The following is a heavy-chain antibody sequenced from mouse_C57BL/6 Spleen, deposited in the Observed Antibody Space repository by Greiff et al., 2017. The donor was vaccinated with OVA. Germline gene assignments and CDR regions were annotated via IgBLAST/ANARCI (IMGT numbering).Heavy chain of an antibody. D-gene: IGHD1-1*01. Sequence: QVQLQQSGAELAKPGASVKLSCKASGYTFTSYWMHWVKQRPGQGLEWIGYINPSSGYTKYNQKFKDKATLTADKSSSTAYMQLSSLTYEDSAVYYSARYYYGSPYYFDYWGQGTTLTVSS. CDR2: INPSSGYT. CDR3: ARYYYGSPYYFDY. J-gene: IGHJ2*01. CDR1: GYTFTSYW. V-gene: IGHV1-7*01.